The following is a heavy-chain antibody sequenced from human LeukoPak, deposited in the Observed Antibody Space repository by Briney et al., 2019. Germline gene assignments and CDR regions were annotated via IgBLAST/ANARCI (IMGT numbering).Heavy chain of an antibody. D-gene: IGHD6-13*01. J-gene: IGHJ4*02. CDR3: ASWAGGNEPIASFDY. CDR2: INLNSGGT. CDR1: GYTFTGYY. V-gene: IGHV1-2*06. Sequence: ASVKVSCKTSGYTFTGYYMHWMRQAPGQGLEWMGRINLNSGGTNYAQKFQGRVTMTRDTSISTAYMELNRLRSDDTAVYCCASWAGGNEPIASFDYWGQGTLVTVSS.